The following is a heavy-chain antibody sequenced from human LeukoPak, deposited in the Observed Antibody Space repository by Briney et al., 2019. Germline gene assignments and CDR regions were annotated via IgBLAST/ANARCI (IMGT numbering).Heavy chain of an antibody. V-gene: IGHV3-66*01. CDR3: ARDPDYYDSSGHGDY. D-gene: IGHD3-22*01. Sequence: GGSLSLSCAASGFTVSSNYMSWVRQAPGKGLEWVSVIYSGGSTYYADSVKGRFTISRDNSKNTLYLQMNSLRAEDTAVYYCARDPDYYDSSGHGDYWGQGTLVTVSS. J-gene: IGHJ4*02. CDR2: IYSGGST. CDR1: GFTVSSNY.